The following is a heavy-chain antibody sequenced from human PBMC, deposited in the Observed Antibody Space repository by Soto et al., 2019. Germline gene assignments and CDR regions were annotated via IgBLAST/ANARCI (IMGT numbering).Heavy chain of an antibody. CDR1: GGSLNTYY. V-gene: IGHV4-59*01. CDR2: VSYTGST. Sequence: NPSETLSLTCTVSGGSLNTYYWSWIRQPPGKGLEWIGYVSYTGSTSYNPSLKSRLTISLNTSRNQFSLKLRSVTAADTAIYYCARGTRATQYYYYFYGMDVWGQGTTVTVSS. D-gene: IGHD2-2*01. CDR3: ARGTRATQYYYYFYGMDV. J-gene: IGHJ6*02.